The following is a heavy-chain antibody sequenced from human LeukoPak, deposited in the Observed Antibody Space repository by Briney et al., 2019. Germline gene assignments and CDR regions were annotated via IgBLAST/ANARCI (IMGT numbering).Heavy chain of an antibody. V-gene: IGHV3-15*01. D-gene: IGHD2-2*03. CDR2: IKSKTDGGTT. CDR3: TTDLGYCSSTSCPHLGY. CDR1: GFTFSNAW. Sequence: PGGSLRLSCAASGFTFSNAWMRWVRQTPGKGLEWVGRIKSKTDGGTTDYAAPVKGRFTISRDDSKNTLYLQMNSLKTEDTAVYYCTTDLGYCSSTSCPHLGYWGQGTLVTVSS. J-gene: IGHJ4*02.